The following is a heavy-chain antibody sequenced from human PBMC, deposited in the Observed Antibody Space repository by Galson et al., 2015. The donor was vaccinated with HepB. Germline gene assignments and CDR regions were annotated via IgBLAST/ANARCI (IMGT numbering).Heavy chain of an antibody. CDR2: ISYDGSNK. D-gene: IGHD5-18*01. Sequence: SLRLSCAASGFTFSSYAMNWVRKAPGKGLEWVSIISYDGSNKYYADSVKGRFTISRDNSKNTLYLHMNSLRAADTAVYYCAREGVGYYYGRYYFDYWGQGTLVTVSS. V-gene: IGHV3-30-3*01. J-gene: IGHJ4*02. CDR3: AREGVGYYYGRYYFDY. CDR1: GFTFSSYA.